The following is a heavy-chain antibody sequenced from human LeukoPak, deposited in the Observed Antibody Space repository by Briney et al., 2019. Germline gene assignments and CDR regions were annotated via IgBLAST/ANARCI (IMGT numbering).Heavy chain of an antibody. J-gene: IGHJ4*02. Sequence: GGSLRLSCAASGFTFGSYAMSWVRQAPGKGLEWVSYISSSSSTIYYADSVKGRFTISRDNAKNSLYLQMNSLRAEDTAVYYCARGGVVVVAGFFDYWGQGTLVTVSS. D-gene: IGHD2-15*01. CDR3: ARGGVVVVAGFFDY. CDR1: GFTFGSYA. CDR2: ISSSSSTI. V-gene: IGHV3-48*04.